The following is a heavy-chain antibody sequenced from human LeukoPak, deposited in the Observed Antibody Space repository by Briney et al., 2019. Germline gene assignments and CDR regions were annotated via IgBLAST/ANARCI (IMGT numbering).Heavy chain of an antibody. V-gene: IGHV3-23*01. CDR2: ISGSGGST. CDR1: GFTFSSYA. CDR3: ANCVAAWKNWYFDL. J-gene: IGHJ2*01. Sequence: PGGSLRLSCAVSGFTFSSYAMSWVRQAPGKGLEWVSAISGSGGSTYYADSVKGRFTISRDNSKNTLYLQMNSLRAEDTAVYYCANCVAAWKNWYFDLWGRGTLVTVSS. D-gene: IGHD6-6*01.